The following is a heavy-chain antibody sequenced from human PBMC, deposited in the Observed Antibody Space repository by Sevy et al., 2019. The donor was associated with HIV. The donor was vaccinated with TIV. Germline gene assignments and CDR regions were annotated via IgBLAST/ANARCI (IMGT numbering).Heavy chain of an antibody. CDR1: GFTFSSYA. CDR2: ISGSGGST. J-gene: IGHJ4*02. CDR3: AKDHGSTVTTPFDY. V-gene: IGHV3-23*01. Sequence: GGSLRLSCAASGFTFSSYAMSWVRQAPGKGLEWVSAISGSGGSTYYADSVKGRFTISRDNSKNTLYLQMNSLRAEDTAVCYCAKDHGSTVTTPFDYWGQGTLVTVSS. D-gene: IGHD4-4*01.